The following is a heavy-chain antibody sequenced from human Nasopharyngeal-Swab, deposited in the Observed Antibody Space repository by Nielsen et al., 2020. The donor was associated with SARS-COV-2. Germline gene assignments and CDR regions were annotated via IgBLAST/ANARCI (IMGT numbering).Heavy chain of an antibody. V-gene: IGHV4-30-2*01. Sequence: SQTPSLTRAVSGGSLSSGGYSWSWIRQPPGKGLEWIGYIYHSGSTYYNPSLKSRVTISVDTSKNQFSLKLSSVTAADTAVYYCAREFSSPYYYYYYMDVWGKGTTVTVSS. CDR3: AREFSSPYYYYYYMDV. CDR2: IYHSGST. J-gene: IGHJ6*03. CDR1: GGSLSSGGYS. D-gene: IGHD6-13*01.